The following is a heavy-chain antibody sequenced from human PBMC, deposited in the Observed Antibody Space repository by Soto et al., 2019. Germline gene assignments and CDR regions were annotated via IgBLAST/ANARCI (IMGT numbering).Heavy chain of an antibody. Sequence: QVQLQQWGAGLLKPSETLSLTCAVYGGFVTSGSYYWSWIRQPPGKGLEWIGEMSHSGGTPFNPSLRSRVTISVDTSKNQFTLKMSSVTAADTALSYCARVERGTATTVVDAFDIWGPGTMVTVSS. CDR2: MSHSGGT. CDR3: ARVERGTATTVVDAFDI. V-gene: IGHV4-34*01. D-gene: IGHD1-1*01. J-gene: IGHJ3*02. CDR1: GGFVTSGSYY.